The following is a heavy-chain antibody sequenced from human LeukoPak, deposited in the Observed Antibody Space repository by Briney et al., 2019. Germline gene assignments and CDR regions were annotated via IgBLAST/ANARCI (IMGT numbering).Heavy chain of an antibody. V-gene: IGHV6-1*01. J-gene: IGHJ3*02. CDR3: TRASNRAFDI. CDR2: TYYRSKWGS. D-gene: IGHD1-14*01. Sequence: QTLSLTCAISGDSVSSINAAWNWIRQSPSRGLEWLGRTYYRSKWGSDYAISVRSRIIVSPDTSKNQFSLQLNSVTPDDTAVYYCTRASNRAFDIWGQGTMVTVSS. CDR1: GDSVSSINAA.